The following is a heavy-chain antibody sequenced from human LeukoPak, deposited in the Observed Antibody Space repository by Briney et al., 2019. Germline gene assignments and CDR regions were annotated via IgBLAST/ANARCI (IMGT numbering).Heavy chain of an antibody. CDR3: ARDYYGSGAIDY. CDR2: INPNSGGT. CDR1: GYTFTGYY. Sequence: GASVKVSCKASGYTFTGYYMHWVRQAPGQGLEWMGRINPNSGGTNYAQKFQGRVTITTDESTSTAYMELSSLRSEDTAVYYCARDYYGSGAIDYWGQGTLVTVSS. D-gene: IGHD3-10*01. J-gene: IGHJ4*02. V-gene: IGHV1-2*06.